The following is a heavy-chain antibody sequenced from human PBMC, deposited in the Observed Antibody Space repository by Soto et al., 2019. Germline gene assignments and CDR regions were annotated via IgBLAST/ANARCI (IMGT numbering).Heavy chain of an antibody. Sequence: ETLSLTCAVYGGSSSGNYWSWIRQPPGRGLEWIGEINHSGATNYILPLKSRVTISVDTSKNRFSLKLRSVTAADTAVYYCAISMVRGTNNWFDPWGQGTLVTVSS. D-gene: IGHD3-10*01. CDR1: GGSSSGNY. CDR2: INHSGAT. J-gene: IGHJ5*02. CDR3: AISMVRGTNNWFDP. V-gene: IGHV4-34*01.